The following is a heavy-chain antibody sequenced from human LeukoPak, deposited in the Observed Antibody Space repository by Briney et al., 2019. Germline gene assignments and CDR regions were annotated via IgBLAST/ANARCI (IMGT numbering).Heavy chain of an antibody. V-gene: IGHV4-39*01. D-gene: IGHD2-2*01. J-gene: IGHJ4*02. Sequence: PSETLSLTCSVSGGSISTTNHFWGWIRQPPGKGLEWIGSIYHSGTTYYYPSLQSRVTISVDTSKNQFSLKLSSVTAADTAVYCCARHDMEDQLLYYFDDWGQGTLVTVSS. CDR2: IYHSGTT. CDR1: GGSISTTNHF. CDR3: ARHDMEDQLLYYFDD.